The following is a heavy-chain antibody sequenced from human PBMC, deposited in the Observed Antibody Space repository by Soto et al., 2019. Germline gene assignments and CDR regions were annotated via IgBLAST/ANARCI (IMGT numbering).Heavy chain of an antibody. CDR2: INAGNGNT. Sequence: QVQLVQSGAEVKKPGASVKVSCKASGYTFTSYAMHWVRQAPGQRLEWMGWINAGNGNTKYSQKFQGRVTITRDTCXXXAXXELSSLRSEDTAVYYCASSYSNYALIDYYYYGMDVWGQGSTVTVSS. J-gene: IGHJ6*02. CDR1: GYTFTSYA. D-gene: IGHD4-4*01. CDR3: ASSYSNYALIDYYYYGMDV. V-gene: IGHV1-3*01.